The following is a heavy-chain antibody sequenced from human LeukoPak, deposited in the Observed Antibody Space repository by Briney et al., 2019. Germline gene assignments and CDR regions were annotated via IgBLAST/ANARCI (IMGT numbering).Heavy chain of an antibody. CDR1: GYTFTSYG. V-gene: IGHV1-2*02. Sequence: ASVKVSCKASGYTFTSYGISWVRQAPGQGLEWMGWINPNSGGTNYAQKFQGRVTMTRDTSISTAYMELSRLRSDDTAVYYCAREPYDSSGYYLTDWGQGTLVTVSS. CDR3: AREPYDSSGYYLTD. D-gene: IGHD3-22*01. CDR2: INPNSGGT. J-gene: IGHJ4*02.